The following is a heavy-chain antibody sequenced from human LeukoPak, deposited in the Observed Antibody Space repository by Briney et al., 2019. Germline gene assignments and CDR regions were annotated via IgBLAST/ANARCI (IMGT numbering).Heavy chain of an antibody. J-gene: IGHJ4*02. CDR1: GGSISSSSYY. CDR2: IYYSGST. CDR3: ARGSLDLDY. Sequence: SETLSLTCTVSGGSISSSSYYWGWIRQPPGTGLEWIGSIYYSGSTYYNPSLQSRVTISVDTSQNQFSLKLSSVTAADTAVYYCARGSLDLDYWGQGTLVTVSS. D-gene: IGHD3-10*01. V-gene: IGHV4-39*01.